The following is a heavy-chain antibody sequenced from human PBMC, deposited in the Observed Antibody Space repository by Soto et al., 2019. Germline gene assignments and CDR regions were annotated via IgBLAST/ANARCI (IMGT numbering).Heavy chain of an antibody. V-gene: IGHV4-4*02. D-gene: IGHD3-3*01. CDR3: ARGPDTIFGVVILFGWFDP. CDR1: SGAVSSSNW. Sequence: PSGTVCLSCAVASGAVSSSNWCSWVRQPPGKGLEWSGEIYHSGSTNYNPSLKSRVTISVDTSKNQFSLKLSSVTAADTAVYYCARGPDTIFGVVILFGWFDPWGQGTLVTVSS. CDR2: IYHSGST. J-gene: IGHJ5*02.